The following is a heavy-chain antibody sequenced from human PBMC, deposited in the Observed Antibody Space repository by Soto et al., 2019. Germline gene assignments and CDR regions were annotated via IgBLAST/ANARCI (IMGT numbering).Heavy chain of an antibody. CDR2: ISYDGSNK. Sequence: QVQLVESGGGVVQPGRSLRLSCAASGFIFSSYGMHWVRQAPGKGLEWVAVISYDGSNKYYADSVKGRFTISRDNSKNTLYLQVNSLRAEDTAMYYCAKDADSNGYLPLDYWGQGTLVTVSS. V-gene: IGHV3-30*18. CDR1: GFIFSSYG. D-gene: IGHD5-18*01. CDR3: AKDADSNGYLPLDY. J-gene: IGHJ4*02.